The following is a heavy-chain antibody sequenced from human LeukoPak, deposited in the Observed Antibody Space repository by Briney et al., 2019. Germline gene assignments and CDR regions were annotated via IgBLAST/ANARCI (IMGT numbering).Heavy chain of an antibody. Sequence: ASVKVSCKASGGTFSSYAISWVRQAPGQGLEWMGRIIPILGIANYAQKFQGRVTITADKSTSTAYMELSSLRSEDTAVYYCAREQWLSYFDYWGQGTLVTVSS. CDR2: IIPILGIA. J-gene: IGHJ4*02. V-gene: IGHV1-69*04. CDR3: AREQWLSYFDY. D-gene: IGHD6-19*01. CDR1: GGTFSSYA.